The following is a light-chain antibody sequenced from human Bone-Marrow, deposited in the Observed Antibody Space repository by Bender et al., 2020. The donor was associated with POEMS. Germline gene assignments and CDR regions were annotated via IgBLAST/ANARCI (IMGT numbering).Light chain of an antibody. CDR1: ELGDKY. CDR3: QTWDTSTVV. J-gene: IGLJ2*01. Sequence: SYELTQPPSVSVSPGQTASITCSGDELGDKYAYWYQQKPGQSPVLVIYDDNKRPSGIPERFSGSNSGNTATLTISGTQAMDEADYYCQTWDTSTVVFGGGTKLTVL. CDR2: DDN. V-gene: IGLV3-1*01.